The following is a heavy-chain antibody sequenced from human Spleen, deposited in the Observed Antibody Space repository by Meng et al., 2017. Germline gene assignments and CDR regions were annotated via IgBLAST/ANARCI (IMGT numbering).Heavy chain of an antibody. Sequence: SETLSLTCSVSGYSISSGYYWGWIRQPPGKGLEWIGSIYYSGSTYYNPSLKSRVTISVDTSKNQFSLKLSSVTAADTAVYYCARDPREDSGYYFRGFQYWGQGTPVTVSS. D-gene: IGHD3-22*01. CDR2: IYYSGST. J-gene: IGHJ1*01. CDR1: GYSISSGYY. V-gene: IGHV4-38-2*02. CDR3: ARDPREDSGYYFRGFQY.